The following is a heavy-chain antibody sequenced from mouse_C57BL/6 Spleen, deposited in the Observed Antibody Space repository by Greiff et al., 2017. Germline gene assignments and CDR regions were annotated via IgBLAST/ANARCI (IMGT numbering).Heavy chain of an antibody. D-gene: IGHD2-1*01. J-gene: IGHJ2*01. CDR3: ARDYGNPYYFDY. Sequence: VQLQQSGPELVKPGASVKISCKASGYTFTDYYMNWVKQSHGKSLEWIGDINPNNGGTSYNQKFKGKATLTVDKSSSTAYMELRSLTSEDSAVYYCARDYGNPYYFDYWGQGTTLTVSS. CDR1: GYTFTDYY. CDR2: INPNNGGT. V-gene: IGHV1-26*01.